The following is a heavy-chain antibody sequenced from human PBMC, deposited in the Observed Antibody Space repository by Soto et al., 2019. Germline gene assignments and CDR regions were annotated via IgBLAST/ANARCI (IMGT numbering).Heavy chain of an antibody. Sequence: SETLSLTCTVSGGSITTAGYSWIWIRQPPGKALEWIGYVYHTGNAYPKPSLKSRVTISLDRSENQFSLKMTSVTAADTALYYCASRPFYYYGLDVWGQGTTVTVSS. CDR3: ASRPFYYYGLDV. J-gene: IGHJ6*02. CDR1: GGSITTAGYS. V-gene: IGHV4-30-2*01. CDR2: VYHTGNA.